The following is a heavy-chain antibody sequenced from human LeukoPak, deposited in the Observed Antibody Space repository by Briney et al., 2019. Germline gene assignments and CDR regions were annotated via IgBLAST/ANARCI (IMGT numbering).Heavy chain of an antibody. Sequence: GGSLRLSCAASGFLFSGYWMDWVRQAPGKGLVWVSRINSDGSSTWYADSVKGRFTISRDNAKNTLYLQMSSLKAEDTAVYYCAKESGIRSYGAYFPHWGEGTLVTVSS. V-gene: IGHV3-74*01. CDR1: GFLFSGYW. CDR2: INSDGSST. J-gene: IGHJ1*01. CDR3: AKESGIRSYGAYFPH. D-gene: IGHD4-17*01.